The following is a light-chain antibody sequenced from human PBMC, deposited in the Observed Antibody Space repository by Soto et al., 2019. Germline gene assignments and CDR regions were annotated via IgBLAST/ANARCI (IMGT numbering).Light chain of an antibody. J-gene: IGLJ3*02. Sequence: QSVLTQHASVSGSPGQSITISCTGTSSDVGSYNLVSWYQQLPGKAPKLIIYEVNERPSGISDRFSGSKSGNTASLTISGLQGEDEADYYRCSYVGSSIMMCGGGTEVSVL. CDR1: SSDVGSYNL. CDR2: EVN. V-gene: IGLV2-23*02. CDR3: CSYVGSSIMM.